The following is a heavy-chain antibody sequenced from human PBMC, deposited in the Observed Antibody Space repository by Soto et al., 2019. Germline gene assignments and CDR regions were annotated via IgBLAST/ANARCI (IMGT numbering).Heavy chain of an antibody. Sequence: PSETLSLTCAVSGYSISSSNWWGWIRQPPGKGLEGIGYIYYSGTTYYNPSLKSRVTISVDTSKNQFSLKLSSVTAADTAVYYCAKDYGSGSRRTPGWYFDLWGRGTLVTVSS. CDR2: IYYSGTT. V-gene: IGHV4-28*03. CDR1: GYSISSSNW. CDR3: AKDYGSGSRRTPGWYFDL. J-gene: IGHJ2*01. D-gene: IGHD3-10*01.